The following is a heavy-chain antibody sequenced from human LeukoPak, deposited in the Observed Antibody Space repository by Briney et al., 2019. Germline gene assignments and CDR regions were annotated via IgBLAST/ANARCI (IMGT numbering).Heavy chain of an antibody. CDR1: GYTFTSYY. V-gene: IGHV1-18*04. CDR2: ISAYNGNT. CDR3: AREGLSAATTNFDY. J-gene: IGHJ4*02. D-gene: IGHD2-2*01. Sequence: GASVKVSCKASGYTFTSYYMHWVRQAPGQGLEWMGWISAYNGNTNYAQKLQGRVTMTTDTSTSTAYMELRSLRSDDTAVYYCAREGLSAATTNFDYWGQGTLVTVSS.